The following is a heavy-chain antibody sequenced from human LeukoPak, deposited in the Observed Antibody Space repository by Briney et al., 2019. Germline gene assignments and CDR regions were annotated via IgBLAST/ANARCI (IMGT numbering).Heavy chain of an antibody. CDR2: IYHSGST. J-gene: IGHJ4*02. Sequence: SETLSLTCSVSDYSISSGYFWGWIRQPPGKGLEWIGSIYHSGSTYYNPSLKSRVTISVDTSKNQFSLKLSSVTAADTAVYYCARVTYSIFDYWGQGTLVTVSS. D-gene: IGHD2-21*01. CDR1: DYSISSGYF. CDR3: ARVTYSIFDY. V-gene: IGHV4-38-2*02.